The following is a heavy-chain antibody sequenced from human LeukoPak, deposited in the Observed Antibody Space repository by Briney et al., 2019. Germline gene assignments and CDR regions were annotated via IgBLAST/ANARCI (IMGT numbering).Heavy chain of an antibody. CDR1: GFTFSSYW. CDR2: IKQDGSEK. V-gene: IGHV3-7*03. Sequence: GGSLRLSCAASGFTFSSYWMSWVRQAPGKGPEWVANIKQDGSEKYYVDSVKGRFTISRDNAKNSLYLQMNSLRAEDTAVYYCASLLTYSSGWYGGYWGQGTLVTVSS. D-gene: IGHD6-19*01. CDR3: ASLLTYSSGWYGGY. J-gene: IGHJ4*02.